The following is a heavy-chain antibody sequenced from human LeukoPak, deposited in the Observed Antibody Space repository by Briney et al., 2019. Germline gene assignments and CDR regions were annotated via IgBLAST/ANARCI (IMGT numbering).Heavy chain of an antibody. CDR1: GFTFSSYS. CDR3: ASSGYTALRSGI. CDR2: ISSSSSYI. V-gene: IGHV3-21*01. J-gene: IGHJ3*02. D-gene: IGHD3-3*01. Sequence: PGGSLRLSCAASGFTFSSYSMNWVRQAPGKGLEWVSSISSSSSYIYYADSVKGRFTISRDNAKNSLYLQMNSLRAEDTAVYYCASSGYTALRSGISGQGTMVTVSS.